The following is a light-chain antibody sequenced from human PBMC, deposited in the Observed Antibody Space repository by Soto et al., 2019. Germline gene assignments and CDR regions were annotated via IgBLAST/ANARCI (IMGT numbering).Light chain of an antibody. CDR3: QQYNSYPWT. CDR2: DTS. Sequence: DIQMTQSPSSLSASVGDRVTITCRASQGIGNYLAWYQQKPGKAPKLLIYDTSSLESGVPSRFSGSGSGTEFTLTISSLQPDDFATYYCQQYNSYPWTFGQGTKVDIK. CDR1: QGIGNY. J-gene: IGKJ1*01. V-gene: IGKV1-16*01.